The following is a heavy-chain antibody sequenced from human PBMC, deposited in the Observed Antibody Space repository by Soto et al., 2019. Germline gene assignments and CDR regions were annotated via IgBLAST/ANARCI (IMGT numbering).Heavy chain of an antibody. D-gene: IGHD2-15*01. V-gene: IGHV1-46*01. CDR1: GYSFSNFY. CDR2: IYPSSGTT. J-gene: IGHJ6*02. Sequence: GASVKVSCKPSGYSFSNFYVHWVRQAPGQGLEWMGIIYPSSGTTSYTQKFQERVTMTRDTSMSTVYMELSRLRSEDTAVYYCARGAVVVPNGLIAGMDVWGLGTTVTVSS. CDR3: ARGAVVVPNGLIAGMDV.